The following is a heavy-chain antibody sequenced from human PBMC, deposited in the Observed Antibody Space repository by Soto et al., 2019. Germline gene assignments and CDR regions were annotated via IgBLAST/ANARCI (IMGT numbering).Heavy chain of an antibody. CDR1: GYTFTNYG. Sequence: QVQLVQTGAEVKEPGASVKVSCKASGYTFTNYGISWVRQAPGQGLEWMGWISCNNGDANYVQSLRGRVTMTTDTSTSSVYMELRSLRADDTAVYYFARDGDGSGRHYEYWGQGTLVTVSS. J-gene: IGHJ4*02. CDR3: ARDGDGSGRHYEY. D-gene: IGHD3-10*01. V-gene: IGHV1-18*01. CDR2: ISCNNGDA.